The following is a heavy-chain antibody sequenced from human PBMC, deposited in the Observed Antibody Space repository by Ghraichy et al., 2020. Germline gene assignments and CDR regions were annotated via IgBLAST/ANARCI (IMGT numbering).Heavy chain of an antibody. D-gene: IGHD2-15*01. CDR1: GGSFSGYY. CDR2: INHSGST. CDR3: ARAHIVVVVAATAFSAFDP. J-gene: IGHJ5*02. V-gene: IGHV4-34*01. Sequence: TLSLTCAVYGGSFSGYYWSWIRQPPGKGLEWIGEINHSGSTNYNPSLKSRVTISVDTSKNQFSLKLSSVTAADTAVYYCARAHIVVVVAATAFSAFDPWGQGTLVTVSS.